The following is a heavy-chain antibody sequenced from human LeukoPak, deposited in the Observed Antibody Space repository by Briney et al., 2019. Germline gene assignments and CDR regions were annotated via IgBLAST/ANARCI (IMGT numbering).Heavy chain of an antibody. CDR2: INHSGST. J-gene: IGHJ4*02. CDR1: GGSFSGYY. CDR3: ARDRSGWYYVDY. D-gene: IGHD6-19*01. V-gene: IGHV4-34*01. Sequence: SETLSLTCAVYGGSFSGYYWSWIRQPPGKGLEWIGEINHSGSTNYNPSLKSRVTISVDTSKNQFSLKLSSVTAADTAVYYCARDRSGWYYVDYWGQGTLVTVSS.